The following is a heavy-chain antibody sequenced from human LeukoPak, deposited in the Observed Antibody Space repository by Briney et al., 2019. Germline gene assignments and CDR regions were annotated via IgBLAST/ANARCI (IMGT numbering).Heavy chain of an antibody. D-gene: IGHD3-9*01. CDR3: AKGRIYDILTGSDY. CDR1: GFTFSSYA. Sequence: GGSLRLSCAASGFTFSSYAMSWVRQAPGKGLEWVSAISGSGGSTYYAGSVKGRFTISRDNSKNTLYLQMNSLRAEDTAVYYCAKGRIYDILTGSDYWGQGTLVTVSS. CDR2: ISGSGGST. V-gene: IGHV3-23*01. J-gene: IGHJ4*02.